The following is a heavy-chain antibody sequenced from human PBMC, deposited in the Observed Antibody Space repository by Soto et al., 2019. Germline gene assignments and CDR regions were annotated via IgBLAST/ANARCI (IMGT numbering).Heavy chain of an antibody. D-gene: IGHD6-13*01. J-gene: IGHJ4*02. V-gene: IGHV3-33*07. CDR1: GFIFSSYG. CDR2: IWYDGSNK. Sequence: GGSLRLSCAASGFIFSSYGMYWVRQAPGKGLEWVAIIWYDGSNKYYEDSVKGRFTISRDNSKNTVYLQMNSLRAEDTAVYYCARAQQLLYFDYWGQGTLVTVS. CDR3: ARAQQLLYFDY.